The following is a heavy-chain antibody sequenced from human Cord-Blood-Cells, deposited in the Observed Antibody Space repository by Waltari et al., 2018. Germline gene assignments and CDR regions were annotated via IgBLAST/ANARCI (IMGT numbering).Heavy chain of an antibody. D-gene: IGHD6-6*01. V-gene: IGHV1-69*01. Sequence: QVQLVQSGAEVKKPGSSVKVSCKASGGTFSSYDISWVRQAPGQGLEWMGGSIPIFGTANYAQKFQGRVTITADESTSTAYRELSSLGSEDTAVYYCARGSVGFEYSSSSFDYWGQGTLVTVSS. J-gene: IGHJ4*02. CDR2: SIPIFGTA. CDR3: ARGSVGFEYSSSSFDY. CDR1: GGTFSSYD.